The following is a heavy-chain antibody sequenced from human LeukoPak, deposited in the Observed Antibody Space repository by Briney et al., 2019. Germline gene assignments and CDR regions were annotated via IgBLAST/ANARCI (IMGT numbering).Heavy chain of an antibody. D-gene: IGHD4-17*01. CDR3: ATAPYGDYSFDY. Sequence: GGSLRLSCAASGFTFSSYAMSWVRQAPGNGLEWVSAISGSGGSTYYADSVKGRFTISRDNSKNTLYLQMNSLRAEDTAVYYCATAPYGDYSFDYWGQGTLVTVSS. CDR1: GFTFSSYA. CDR2: ISGSGGST. V-gene: IGHV3-23*01. J-gene: IGHJ4*02.